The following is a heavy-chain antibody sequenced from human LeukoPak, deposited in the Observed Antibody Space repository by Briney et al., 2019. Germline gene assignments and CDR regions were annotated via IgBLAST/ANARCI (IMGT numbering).Heavy chain of an antibody. D-gene: IGHD6-13*01. CDR3: ASEGIAVAGSLDY. CDR2: ISNDGSNT. V-gene: IGHV3-74*01. CDR1: GFTFSSQW. J-gene: IGHJ4*02. Sequence: PGGSLRLSRAASGFTFSSQWMHWVRQAPGKGLVWVSRISNDGSNTNYADSVKGRFTVSRDNAKNTLYLQMNSLRTEDTAVYYCASEGIAVAGSLDYWGQGTLVTVSS.